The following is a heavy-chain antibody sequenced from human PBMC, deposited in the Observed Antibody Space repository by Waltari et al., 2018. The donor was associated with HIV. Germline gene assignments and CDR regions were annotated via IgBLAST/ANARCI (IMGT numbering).Heavy chain of an antibody. CDR1: GFSIRSHG. CDR2: MCSGCYNK. V-gene: IGHV3-33*03. Sequence: QVYLMESGGGVVQPGGSLKLSCAGSGFSIRSHGMPWDRPAPGKGLEVVGVMCSGCYNKFYAASVGARFTFSRDKSKSALSLELNSLGAEDTALDYCLKERAPFNGFDIWGQATMVTVSS. CDR3: LKERAPFNGFDI. J-gene: IGHJ3*02.